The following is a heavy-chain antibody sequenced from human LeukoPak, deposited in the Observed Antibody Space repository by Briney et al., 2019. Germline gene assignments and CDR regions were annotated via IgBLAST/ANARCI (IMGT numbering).Heavy chain of an antibody. D-gene: IGHD2-2*02. Sequence: GGSLRLSCAASGFTFSSYWMHWVRHAPGKGLVWVSRINTDGSSTSYADSVKGRFTISRDNAKNTLYLQMNSLRAEDTAVYYCARGGHYCSSTSCYKDYWGQGTLVTVSS. V-gene: IGHV3-74*01. CDR3: ARGGHYCSSTSCYKDY. CDR1: GFTFSSYW. J-gene: IGHJ4*02. CDR2: INTDGSST.